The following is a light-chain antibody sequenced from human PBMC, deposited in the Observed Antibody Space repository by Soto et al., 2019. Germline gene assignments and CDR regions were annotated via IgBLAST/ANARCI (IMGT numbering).Light chain of an antibody. V-gene: IGKV3-15*01. CDR3: QHYGDSSWT. Sequence: EIVMTQSPATLSVSPGEGATLSCRASQSVSSKLAWYQQKPGQAPRLLIYGASTRATGIPARFSGSGSGTEFTLIISSLQSEDFAVYFCQHYGDSSWTFGQGSRVEIK. CDR1: QSVSSK. J-gene: IGKJ1*01. CDR2: GAS.